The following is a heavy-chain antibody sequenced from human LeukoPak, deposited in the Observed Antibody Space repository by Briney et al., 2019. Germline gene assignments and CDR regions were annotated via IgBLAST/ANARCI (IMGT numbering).Heavy chain of an antibody. J-gene: IGHJ4*02. CDR3: ARTNSGSLYYFDF. CDR1: GGSISSYY. Sequence: MASETLSLTCTVSGGSISSYYWSWIRQPAGKGLEWIGLIYTSGSTNYNPSHKSRVTMSVDTSKNQFSLKLSSVTAADTALYYCARTNSGSLYYFDFWGQGTLVTVSS. CDR2: IYTSGST. V-gene: IGHV4-4*07. D-gene: IGHD1-26*01.